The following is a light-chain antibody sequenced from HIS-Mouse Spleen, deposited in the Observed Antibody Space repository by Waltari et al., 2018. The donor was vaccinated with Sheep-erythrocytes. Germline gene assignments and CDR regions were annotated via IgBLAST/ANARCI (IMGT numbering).Light chain of an antibody. CDR2: LGS. CDR3: CSYAGSYTFV. Sequence: DIEMTQSPLSLPVTPGEPASISCRSSQSLLHSNGYNYLDWYLQKPGQSPQPLIYLGSNRASGVPDRFSGSGSGTDFTLKISRVEAEDEADYYCCSYAGSYTFVFGTGT. V-gene: IGKV2-28*01. J-gene: IGKJ3*01. CDR1: QSLLHSNGYNY.